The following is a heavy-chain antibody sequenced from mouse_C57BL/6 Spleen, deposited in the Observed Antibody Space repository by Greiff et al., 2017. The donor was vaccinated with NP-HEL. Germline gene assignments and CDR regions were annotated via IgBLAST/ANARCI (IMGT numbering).Heavy chain of an antibody. Sequence: QVQLQQPGAELVKPGASVKLSCKASGYTFTSYWMQWVKQRPGQGLEWIGEIDPSDSYTNYNQKFKGKATLTVDTSSSTAYMQLSSLTSEDSAVDYCARMIRYFDVWGTGTTVTVSS. CDR1: GYTFTSYW. D-gene: IGHD2-4*01. V-gene: IGHV1-50*01. J-gene: IGHJ1*03. CDR3: ARMIRYFDV. CDR2: IDPSDSYT.